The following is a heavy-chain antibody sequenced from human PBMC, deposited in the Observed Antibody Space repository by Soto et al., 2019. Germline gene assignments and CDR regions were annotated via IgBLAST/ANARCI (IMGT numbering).Heavy chain of an antibody. CDR3: ARGDDAYYDYIWGSYRLYYFDY. CDR1: GGSFSGYY. D-gene: IGHD3-16*02. CDR2: INHSGST. V-gene: IGHV4-34*01. J-gene: IGHJ4*02. Sequence: QVQLQQWGAGLLKPSETLSLTCAVYGGSFSGYYWSWIRQPPGKGLEWIGEINHSGSTNYNPSLKSRVTLSVDTSKNQFSLKLSAVTAADTAVYYCARGDDAYYDYIWGSYRLYYFDYWGQGTLVTVSS.